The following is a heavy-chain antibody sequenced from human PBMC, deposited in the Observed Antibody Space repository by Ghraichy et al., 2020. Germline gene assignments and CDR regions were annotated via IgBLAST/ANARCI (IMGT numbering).Heavy chain of an antibody. J-gene: IGHJ4*02. Sequence: GGSLRLSCAASGFTFSSYSMNWVRQAPGKGLEWVSSISGSSSYIYYAGSVKGRFTISRDNAKNSLYLQMNSLRAEDTAVFYCARRDSIDAMAATGTLFNYWGRGTLVTVSS. V-gene: IGHV3-21*01. CDR1: GFTFSSYS. CDR2: ISGSSSYI. CDR3: ARRDSIDAMAATGTLFNY. D-gene: IGHD6-13*01.